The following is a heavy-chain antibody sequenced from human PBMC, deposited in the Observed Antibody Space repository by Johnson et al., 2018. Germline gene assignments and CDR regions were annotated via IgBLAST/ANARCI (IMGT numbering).Heavy chain of an antibody. CDR3: AGGEGDIAMVNGDAFDI. CDR1: GGTFSSYA. D-gene: IGHD5-18*01. J-gene: IGHJ3*02. Sequence: QVQLVQSGAEVKKPGSSVKVSCKASGGTFSSYAISWVRQAPGQGLEWMGGIIPIFGTANYAQKFQGRVTITADESASTACMELSSRRSEDTAVYYCAGGEGDIAMVNGDAFDIWGQWTMVTVSS. CDR2: IIPIFGTA. V-gene: IGHV1-69*01.